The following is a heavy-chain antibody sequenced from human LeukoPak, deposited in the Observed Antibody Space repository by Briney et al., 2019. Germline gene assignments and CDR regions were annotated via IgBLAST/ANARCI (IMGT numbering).Heavy chain of an antibody. CDR2: INHSGST. CDR1: GFILRDYY. V-gene: IGHV4-34*01. D-gene: IGHD6-19*01. J-gene: IGHJ4*02. Sequence: LRLSCAASGFILRDYYMSWIRQPPGKGLEWIGEINHSGSTNYNPSLKSRVTISVDTSKNQFSLKLSSVTAADTAVYYCARAAVAGPIDYWGQGTLVTVSS. CDR3: ARAAVAGPIDY.